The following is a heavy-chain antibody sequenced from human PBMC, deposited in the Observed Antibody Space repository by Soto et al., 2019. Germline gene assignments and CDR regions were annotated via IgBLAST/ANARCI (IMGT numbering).Heavy chain of an antibody. CDR1: GYTFTSYG. Sequence: QVQLVQSGAEVKKPGASVKVSCKASGYTFTSYGISWVRQAPGQGLEWMGWTSAYNGNTNYAQKLQGRVTMTTDTSTSTAYMELRSLRSDDTAVYYCARVSGGYCSGGSCYSGYFDYWGQGTLVTVSS. J-gene: IGHJ4*02. CDR2: TSAYNGNT. V-gene: IGHV1-18*01. D-gene: IGHD2-15*01. CDR3: ARVSGGYCSGGSCYSGYFDY.